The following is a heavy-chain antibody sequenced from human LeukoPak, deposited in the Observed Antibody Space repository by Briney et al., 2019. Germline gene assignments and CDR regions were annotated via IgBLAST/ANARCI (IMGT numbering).Heavy chain of an antibody. D-gene: IGHD4-17*01. J-gene: IGHJ4*02. V-gene: IGHV3-30*02. CDR1: GFTFSSYA. Sequence: GGSLRLSCGASGFTFSSYAMSWVRQAPGKGLEWVAFIRYDGSNKYYADSVKGRFTISRDNSKNTLYLQMNSLRAEDTAVYYCANSPYGTYDYWGQGTLVTVSS. CDR3: ANSPYGTYDY. CDR2: IRYDGSNK.